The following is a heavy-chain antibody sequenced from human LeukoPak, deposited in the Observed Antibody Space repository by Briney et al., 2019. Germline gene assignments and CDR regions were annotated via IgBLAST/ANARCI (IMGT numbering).Heavy chain of an antibody. J-gene: IGHJ6*02. Sequence: SVKVSCKASGGTFSSYGISWVRQAPGQGLEWMGGTMPTFGTANYAQKFQGRVTITADESTSTSYMELSSLRSEDTAVYYCARDSGRGSYGRYYYGIDVWGQGTTVTVSS. CDR2: TMPTFGTA. CDR3: ARDSGRGSYGRYYYGIDV. D-gene: IGHD3-16*01. CDR1: GGTFSSYG. V-gene: IGHV1-69*01.